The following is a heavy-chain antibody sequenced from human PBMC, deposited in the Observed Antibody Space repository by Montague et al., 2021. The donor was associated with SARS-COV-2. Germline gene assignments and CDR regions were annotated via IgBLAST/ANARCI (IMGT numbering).Heavy chain of an antibody. V-gene: IGHV4-4*02. J-gene: IGHJ4*02. CDR3: ASRGAGWFGSNPERFDY. CDR2: IYHSGST. D-gene: IGHD3-10*01. CDR1: GGSIGSSNW. Sequence: SETLSLTCTVSGGSIGSSNWWSWVRQPPGKGLEWVGEIYHSGSTNYNPSLKSRVTISVNKSKNQSSLKLSSVTAADTAVYYCASRGAGWFGSNPERFDYWGQGTLVTVSS.